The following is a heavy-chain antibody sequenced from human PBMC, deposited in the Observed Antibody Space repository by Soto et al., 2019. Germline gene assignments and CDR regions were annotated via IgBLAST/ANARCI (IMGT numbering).Heavy chain of an antibody. CDR1: GGTFSSYA. V-gene: IGHV1-69*13. D-gene: IGHD2-2*01. Sequence: SVKVSCKASGGTFSSYAISWVRQAPGQGLEWMGGIIPISGTVNYAQKFQGRVTITADESTSTAYMELSSLRSEDTAVYYCARSQGSSTSLEIYYYYYYGMDVWGQGTTVTVSS. CDR3: ARSQGSSTSLEIYYYYYYGMDV. CDR2: IIPISGTV. J-gene: IGHJ6*02.